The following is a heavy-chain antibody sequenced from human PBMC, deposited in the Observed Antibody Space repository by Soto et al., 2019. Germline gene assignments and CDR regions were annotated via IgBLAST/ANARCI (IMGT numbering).Heavy chain of an antibody. D-gene: IGHD3-10*01. J-gene: IGHJ6*02. CDR1: GYTFTIYG. V-gene: IGHV1-18*01. CDR2: ISTYSGNT. CDR3: ARFYYYGSGPTYYYSGLDI. Sequence: DSVKVSCKASGYTFTIYGISWVRQSPGQGLEWMGWISTYSGNTNYSQKLQGRVTMTTDTSTTAAFMELRSLRSDDTAVYYCARFYYYGSGPTYYYSGLDIWGQGTTVTVSS.